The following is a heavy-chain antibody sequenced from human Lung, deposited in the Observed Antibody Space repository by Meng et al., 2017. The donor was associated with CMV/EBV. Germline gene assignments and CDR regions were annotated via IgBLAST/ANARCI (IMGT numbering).Heavy chain of an antibody. CDR1: EGTFKSYS. J-gene: IGHJ5*02. CDR3: ARGVVLIKIDTEEYNWCDP. CDR2: IIPLLNKA. D-gene: IGHD2-8*01. Sequence: SXXVSXKAPEGTFKSYSISWMRQAPGQGLEWMGGIIPLLNKAHYAEKFKGRVTITADKSTSTAYMEVRGLKIEDTAVYYCARGVVLIKIDTEEYNWCDPGXQGTXVTVSS. V-gene: IGHV1-69*10.